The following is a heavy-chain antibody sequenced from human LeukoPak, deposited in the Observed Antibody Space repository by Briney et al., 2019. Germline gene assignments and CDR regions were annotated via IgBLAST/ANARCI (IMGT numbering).Heavy chain of an antibody. Sequence: GGSLRLSCAAPGFTFSSYGMHWVRQAPGKGLEWVAVISYDGSNKYYADSVKGRFTISRDNSKNTLYLQMNSLRAEDTAVYYCAKDQGYSSSWVFEDWGQGTLVTVSS. V-gene: IGHV3-30*18. CDR2: ISYDGSNK. J-gene: IGHJ4*02. CDR1: GFTFSSYG. CDR3: AKDQGYSSSWVFED. D-gene: IGHD6-13*01.